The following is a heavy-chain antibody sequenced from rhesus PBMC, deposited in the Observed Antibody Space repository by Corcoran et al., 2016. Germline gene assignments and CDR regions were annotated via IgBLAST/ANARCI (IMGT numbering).Heavy chain of an antibody. CDR2: IDGDSAGT. J-gene: IGHJ4*01. D-gene: IGHD6-25*01. V-gene: IGHV4-81*01. CDR1: GGPISGYP. Sequence: QVQLQESGPGLVKPSETLSLTCTVSGGPISGYPWSWIRQPPGKGLEWIGNIDGDSAGTNYNPSLTSRVTISKDTSKNQFSLKLSSVTAADTAVYYCAKNRYSGSFYDYWGQGVLVTVSS. CDR3: AKNRYSGSFYDY.